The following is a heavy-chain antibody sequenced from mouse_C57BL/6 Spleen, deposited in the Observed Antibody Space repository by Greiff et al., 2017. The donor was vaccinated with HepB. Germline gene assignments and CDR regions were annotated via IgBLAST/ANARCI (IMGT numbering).Heavy chain of an antibody. CDR1: GYTFTDYY. V-gene: IGHV1-19*01. CDR2: INPYNGGT. CDR3: APYYYGSSYGYFDV. Sequence: EVQLQQSGPVLVKPGASVKMSCKASGYTFTDYYMNWVKQSHGKSLEWIGVINPYNGGTSYNQKFKGKATLTVDKSSSTAYMELNSLTSEDSAVYYWAPYYYGSSYGYFDVWGTGTTVTVSS. J-gene: IGHJ1*03. D-gene: IGHD1-1*01.